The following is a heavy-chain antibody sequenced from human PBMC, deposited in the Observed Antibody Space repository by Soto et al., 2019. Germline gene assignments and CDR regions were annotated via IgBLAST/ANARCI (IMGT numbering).Heavy chain of an antibody. D-gene: IGHD3-16*01. CDR2: IYSRDSDT. CDR1: GFRFTNFW. J-gene: IGHJ4*02. Sequence: EVQLVQSGAELKKPGESLKISCQTSGFRFTNFWIGWVRQRPGKGLEWMGIIYSRDSDTKYSPSFQGQVTISVDTSITTAYLQWSSLKASDTAVYYCARAPYNYDDGDFDFWGQGTLVTVSS. CDR3: ARAPYNYDDGDFDF. V-gene: IGHV5-51*01.